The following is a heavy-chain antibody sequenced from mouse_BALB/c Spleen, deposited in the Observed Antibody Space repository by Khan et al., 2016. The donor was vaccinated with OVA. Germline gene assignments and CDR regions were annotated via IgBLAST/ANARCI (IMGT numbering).Heavy chain of an antibody. CDR1: GYSFTGYN. J-gene: IGHJ1*01. Sequence: VQLQQSGPELEKPGASVKISCKASGYSFTGYNMNWVKQNNGKSLEWIGNIDPYYGGTTYNQKFKGKATLTVDKTSSTAYMQLKSLTSEDSAVYYCARGYGNYLYWHFDVWGAGTTVTVSS. D-gene: IGHD2-1*01. V-gene: IGHV1-39*01. CDR3: ARGYGNYLYWHFDV. CDR2: IDPYYGGT.